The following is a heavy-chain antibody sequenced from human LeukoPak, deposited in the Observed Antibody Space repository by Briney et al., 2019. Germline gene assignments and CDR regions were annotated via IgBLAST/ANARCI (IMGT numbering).Heavy chain of an antibody. Sequence: SETLSLTCTVSGGFISSSYWSWIRQPPGKGLEWIGHIYYSGSTNFNPSLKSRVTLSLDTSKNQFSLKLISVTAADTAVYYCARGAGKYYFHGMDVWGQGTTVTVSS. J-gene: IGHJ6*02. V-gene: IGHV4-59*01. CDR1: GGFISSSY. CDR3: ARGAGKYYFHGMDV. CDR2: IYYSGST.